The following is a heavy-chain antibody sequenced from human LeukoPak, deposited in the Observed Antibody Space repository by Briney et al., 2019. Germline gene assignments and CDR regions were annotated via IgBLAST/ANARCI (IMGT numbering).Heavy chain of an antibody. J-gene: IGHJ4*02. V-gene: IGHV3-30*02. D-gene: IGHD6-19*01. CDR1: GFTFSSYG. Sequence: GGSLRLSCAASGFTFSSYGMHWVRQAPGKGLEWVAFIRYDGSNKYYADSVKGRFTISRDNSKNTLYLQMNSLRAEDTAVYYCAKDIADSSGPFDYWGQGTLVTVSS. CDR2: IRYDGSNK. CDR3: AKDIADSSGPFDY.